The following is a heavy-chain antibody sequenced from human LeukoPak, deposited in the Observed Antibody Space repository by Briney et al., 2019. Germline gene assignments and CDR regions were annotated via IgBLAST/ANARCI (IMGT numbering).Heavy chain of an antibody. CDR1: GGSISSYY. D-gene: IGHD4-23*01. CDR3: QYGGNGGAFDI. Sequence: SETLSLTCTVSGGSISSYYWSWIRQPPGKGLEWIGYIYYSGSTNYNPSLKSRVTISVDTSKNQFSLKLSSVTAADTAVYYCQYGGNGGAFDIWGQGTMVTVSS. J-gene: IGHJ3*02. V-gene: IGHV4-59*08. CDR2: IYYSGST.